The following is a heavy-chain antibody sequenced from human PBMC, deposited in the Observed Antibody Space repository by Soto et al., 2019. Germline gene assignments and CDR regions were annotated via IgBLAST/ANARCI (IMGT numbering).Heavy chain of an antibody. Sequence: GGSLRRSCPATAFTFSSYAMSWVRQAPGKGLEWVSAISGSGGSTYYADSVKGRFTISRDNSKNTLYLQMNSLRAEDTAVYYCAKSSLLWFSSIVDYWGQGTLVTVSS. CDR3: AKSSLLWFSSIVDY. CDR2: ISGSGGST. D-gene: IGHD5-18*01. CDR1: AFTFSSYA. V-gene: IGHV3-23*01. J-gene: IGHJ4*02.